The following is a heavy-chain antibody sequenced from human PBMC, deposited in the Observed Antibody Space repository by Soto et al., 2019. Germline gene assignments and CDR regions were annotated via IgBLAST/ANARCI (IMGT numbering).Heavy chain of an antibody. D-gene: IGHD1-26*01. Sequence: VQLVESGGGLVKPGGSLRLSCAASGFTFSSYGMHWVRQAPGKGLEWVAVISYDGSNKYYADSVKGRFTISRDNSKNTLYLQMNSLRAEDTAVYYCAKGGVSGRSLDYWGQGTLVTVSS. CDR3: AKGGVSGRSLDY. V-gene: IGHV3-30*18. CDR1: GFTFSSYG. CDR2: ISYDGSNK. J-gene: IGHJ4*02.